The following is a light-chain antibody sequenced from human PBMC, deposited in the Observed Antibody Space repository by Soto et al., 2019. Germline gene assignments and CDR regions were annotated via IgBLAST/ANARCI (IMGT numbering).Light chain of an antibody. Sequence: QPVLTQPRSVSGSPGQSVTISCTGTSSDVGDYNYVSWYQQHPGRAPKLMIYEVSDRPSGVSNRFSGSKSGNTASLTISGLQAEDEADYYCISYTSSKTWVFGGGTKLTVL. V-gene: IGLV2-14*01. CDR2: EVS. CDR3: ISYTSSKTWV. J-gene: IGLJ3*02. CDR1: SSDVGDYNY.